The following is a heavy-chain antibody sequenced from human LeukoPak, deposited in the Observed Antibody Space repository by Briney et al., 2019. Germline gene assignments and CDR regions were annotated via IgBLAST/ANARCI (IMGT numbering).Heavy chain of an antibody. CDR1: GGSISSYY. J-gene: IGHJ6*02. Sequence: SETLSLTCTVSGGSISSYYWSWIRQPPGKGLEWIGYIYYSGSTNYNPSLKSRVTISVDTSKNQFSLKLSSVTAANTAVYYCARDNWNYGSSMDVWGQGTTVTVSS. CDR3: ARDNWNYGSSMDV. V-gene: IGHV4-59*01. CDR2: IYYSGST. D-gene: IGHD1-7*01.